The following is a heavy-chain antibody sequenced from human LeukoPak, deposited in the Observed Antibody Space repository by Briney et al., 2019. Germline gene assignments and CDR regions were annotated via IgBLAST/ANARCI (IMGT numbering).Heavy chain of an antibody. J-gene: IGHJ4*02. CDR2: IIPIFGTA. D-gene: IGHD6-13*01. V-gene: IGHV1-69*01. Sequence: SSVKVSCKTSGGTFSSSAISWVRQAPGQGLEWMGGIIPIFGTANYAQKFQGRVTITADESTSTAYMELSSLRSEDTAVYYCARGGINIAAAGTSYFDYWGQGTLVTVSS. CDR1: GGTFSSSA. CDR3: ARGGINIAAAGTSYFDY.